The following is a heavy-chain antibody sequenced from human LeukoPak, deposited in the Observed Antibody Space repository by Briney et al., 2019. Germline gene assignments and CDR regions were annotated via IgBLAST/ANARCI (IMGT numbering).Heavy chain of an antibody. CDR3: AKIIIAARTEAHFDY. CDR2: ISGSGGST. Sequence: PGGSLRLSCAASGFTFSSYAMSWVRQAPGKGLEWVSAISGSGGSTYYADSVKGRFTISRDNSKNTLYLQMNSLRAEDTAVYYCAKIIIAARTEAHFDYWGQGTLVTVSS. CDR1: GFTFSSYA. V-gene: IGHV3-23*01. J-gene: IGHJ4*02. D-gene: IGHD6-6*01.